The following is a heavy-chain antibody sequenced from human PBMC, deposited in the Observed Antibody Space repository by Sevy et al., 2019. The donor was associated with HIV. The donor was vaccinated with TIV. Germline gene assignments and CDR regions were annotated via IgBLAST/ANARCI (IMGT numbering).Heavy chain of an antibody. V-gene: IGHV4-31*03. CDR2: IYYSGST. D-gene: IGHD3-3*01. CDR3: ARDMGPESGYYNYYYGMDV. CDR1: GGSISSGGYY. Sequence: SETLSLTCTVSGGSISSGGYYWSWIRQHPGKGLEWIGYIYYSGSTYYNPSLKSRVTISVDTSKNQFSLKLSSVTAAYTAVYYCARDMGPESGYYNYYYGMDVWGQGTTVTVSS. J-gene: IGHJ6*02.